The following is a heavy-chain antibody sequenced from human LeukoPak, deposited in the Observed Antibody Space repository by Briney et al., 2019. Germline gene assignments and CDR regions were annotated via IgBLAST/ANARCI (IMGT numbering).Heavy chain of an antibody. J-gene: IGHJ4*02. CDR3: ARGKVVTMVRGVIITYFDY. Sequence: ASVKVSCKASGYSFTRYFIHWVRQAPEQGLEWMGIIIPSDGSTSYAQKFQGRVTMTRDTSASTVYMELSSLRSEDTAVYYCARGKVVTMVRGVIITYFDYWGQGTLVTVSS. CDR1: GYSFTRYF. CDR2: IIPSDGST. D-gene: IGHD3-10*01. V-gene: IGHV1-46*01.